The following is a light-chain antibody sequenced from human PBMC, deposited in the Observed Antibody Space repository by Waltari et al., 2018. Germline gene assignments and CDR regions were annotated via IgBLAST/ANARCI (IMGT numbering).Light chain of an antibody. CDR1: SGHSSYA. J-gene: IGLJ2*01. Sequence: QPELTQSPSASASLGASVKLTCILSSGHSSYAIAWHQQQPQKGPRYLMKLNSDGSHNKGDGIPDRFSGSSSGAERYLTISSLQSEDEADYYCQTWGTGTHVVFGGGTKLTVL. V-gene: IGLV4-69*01. CDR3: QTWGTGTHVV. CDR2: LNSDGSH.